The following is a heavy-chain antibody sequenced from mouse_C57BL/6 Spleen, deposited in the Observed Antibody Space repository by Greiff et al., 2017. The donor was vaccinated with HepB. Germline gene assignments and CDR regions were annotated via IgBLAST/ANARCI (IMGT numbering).Heavy chain of an antibody. J-gene: IGHJ2*01. CDR3: ARKGDSNYEGDY. V-gene: IGHV1-54*01. CDR2: INPGSGGT. CDR1: GYAFTNYL. Sequence: VQLQQSGAELVRPGTSVKVSCKASGYAFTNYLIEWVKQRPGQGLEWIGVINPGSGGTNYNEKFKGKATLTADKSSSTAYMQLSSLTSEDSAVYFWARKGDSNYEGDYWGQGTTLTVSS. D-gene: IGHD2-5*01.